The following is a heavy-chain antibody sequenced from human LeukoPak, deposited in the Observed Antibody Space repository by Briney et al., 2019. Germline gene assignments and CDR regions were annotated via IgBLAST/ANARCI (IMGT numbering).Heavy chain of an antibody. CDR1: GFTFSTYT. CDR2: ISSSSSYI. V-gene: IGHV3-21*01. D-gene: IGHD3-10*01. J-gene: IGHJ4*02. Sequence: GGSLRLSCAASGFTFSTYTMAWVRQAPGKGLEWVSSISSSSSYIYYADSVKGRFTISRDNAKNSLYLQMNSLRAEDTAVYYCARDQITMVRGVFDYWGQGTLVTVSS. CDR3: ARDQITMVRGVFDY.